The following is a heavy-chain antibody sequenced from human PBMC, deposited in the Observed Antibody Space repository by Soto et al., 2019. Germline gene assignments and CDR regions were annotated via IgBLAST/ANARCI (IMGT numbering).Heavy chain of an antibody. CDR1: GGSISSSSYY. D-gene: IGHD4-17*01. Sequence: QLQLQESGPGLVKPSETLSLTCTVSGGSISSSSYYWGWIRQPPGKGLEWIGSIYYSGSTYYNPSLKSRVTRSVDTSKKQFSLKLSSVPAADTAVYYCARSRTTVVTLDYWGQGTLVTVSS. J-gene: IGHJ4*02. V-gene: IGHV4-39*01. CDR2: IYYSGST. CDR3: ARSRTTVVTLDY.